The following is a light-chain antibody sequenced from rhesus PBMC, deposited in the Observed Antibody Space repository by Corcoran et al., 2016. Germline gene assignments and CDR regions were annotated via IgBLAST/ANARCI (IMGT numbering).Light chain of an antibody. CDR3: QQYITASRT. CDR2: RAS. Sequence: DIQMTQSPSSLSASVGERVTLPCRTSQDISTWLAWYHQKPGKAPELLIFRASSLQSGVPSRFSGSGSGTDFTLTITSLQPEDFATYYCQQYITASRTFGQGTKVEIK. J-gene: IGKJ1*01. CDR1: QDISTW. V-gene: IGKV1-21*01.